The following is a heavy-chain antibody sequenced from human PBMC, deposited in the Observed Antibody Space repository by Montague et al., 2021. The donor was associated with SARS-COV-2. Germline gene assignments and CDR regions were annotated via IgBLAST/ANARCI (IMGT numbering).Heavy chain of an antibody. Sequence: SETLSLTCVVSGGSIISTNWWSWVRPPPGKGLEWIGQIYHSGSTYNNSPLRRRATMSVDKSKNQFSLILKSATAADTAVYYCARDSPQGITSVGPGFWGQGTLVIVSS. D-gene: IGHD4-23*01. CDR1: GGSIISTNW. CDR3: ARDSPQGITSVGPGF. CDR2: IYHSGST. V-gene: IGHV4-4*02. J-gene: IGHJ4*02.